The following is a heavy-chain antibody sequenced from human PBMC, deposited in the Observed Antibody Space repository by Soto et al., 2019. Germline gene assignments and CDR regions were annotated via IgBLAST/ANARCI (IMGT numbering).Heavy chain of an antibody. Sequence: ASVKVSCKASGYTFTSYGISWVRQAPGQGLEWMGWISAYNGNTNYAQKLQGRVTMTTDTSTSTAYMELRSLRSDDTAVYYCARDIYPPDIVVVVAAPALDPWGQGTLVTVPQ. CDR1: GYTFTSYG. D-gene: IGHD2-15*01. V-gene: IGHV1-18*01. CDR3: ARDIYPPDIVVVVAAPALDP. CDR2: ISAYNGNT. J-gene: IGHJ5*02.